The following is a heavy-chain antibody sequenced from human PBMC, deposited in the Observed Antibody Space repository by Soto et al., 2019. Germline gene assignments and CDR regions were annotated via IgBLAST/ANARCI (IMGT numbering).Heavy chain of an antibody. V-gene: IGHV3-53*01. CDR3: ARPRHTRGTVGATSPLDP. D-gene: IGHD1-26*01. J-gene: IGHJ5*02. CDR2: HYSGRST. Sequence: GGSLRLSCAVSGFNFSSNYLSWVRQAPGKGLEWVSYHYSGRSTYYADAVPGRFPISGDKYNNNIYLQMRRVRAEDTDVYFCARPRHTRGTVGATSPLDPWGQGTQVTVSS. CDR1: GFNFSSNY.